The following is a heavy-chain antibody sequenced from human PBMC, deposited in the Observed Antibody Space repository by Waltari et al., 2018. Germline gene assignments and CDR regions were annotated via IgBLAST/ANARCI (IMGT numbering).Heavy chain of an antibody. V-gene: IGHV3-23*01. CDR3: AKDLGPPVGVGY. J-gene: IGHJ4*02. CDR1: GFTFSSYA. Sequence: EVQLLESGGGLVQPGGSLRLSCAASGFTFSSYAMSWVRQAPGKGLEWGSAISGSGGSTYYADSVKGRFTISRDNSKNTLYLQMNSLRAEDTAVYYCAKDLGPPVGVGYWGQGTLVTVSS. CDR2: ISGSGGST. D-gene: IGHD3-16*01.